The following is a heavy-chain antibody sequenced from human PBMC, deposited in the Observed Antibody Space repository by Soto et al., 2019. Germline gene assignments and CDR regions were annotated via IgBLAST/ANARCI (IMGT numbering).Heavy chain of an antibody. J-gene: IGHJ4*02. V-gene: IGHV4-34*01. CDR3: ARRDAYHFDY. CDR1: GGSFSGYY. CDR2: INHSGST. Sequence: SETLSLTCAVYGGSFSGYYWSWIRQPPGKGLEWIGEINHSGSTNYDPSLKSRVTISLDTSMNQFSLKLSSVTAADTAVYYCARRDAYHFDYWGQGTLVTVSS.